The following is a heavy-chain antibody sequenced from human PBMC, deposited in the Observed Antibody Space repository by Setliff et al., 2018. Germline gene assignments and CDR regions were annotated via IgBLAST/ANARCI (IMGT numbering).Heavy chain of an antibody. CDR2: ISFDGNNK. Sequence: PGGSLRLSCTASGSTFSSYALHWVRQAPGKGLEWVAVISFDGNNKYYGDSVKGRFTISRDNSKNTQYLQMNSLRPEETAVYYCARPGLPLRYYYGMDVWGQGTTVTVSS. J-gene: IGHJ6*02. V-gene: IGHV3-30-3*01. CDR1: GSTFSSYA. CDR3: ARPGLPLRYYYGMDV.